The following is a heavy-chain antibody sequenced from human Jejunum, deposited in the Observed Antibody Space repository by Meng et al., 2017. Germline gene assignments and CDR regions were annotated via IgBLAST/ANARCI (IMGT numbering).Heavy chain of an antibody. Sequence: GESLKISCAASGFNFGPYWMHWVRQAPGQGLVWVSHINGDGGTTIYADSVKGRFTISRDNAKNTLYLEMNSPRAEDTAVYYCARDRGYPDAFNVWGQGTRVTVSS. V-gene: IGHV3-74*01. CDR2: INGDGGTT. D-gene: IGHD6-25*01. J-gene: IGHJ3*01. CDR1: GFNFGPYW. CDR3: ARDRGYPDAFNV.